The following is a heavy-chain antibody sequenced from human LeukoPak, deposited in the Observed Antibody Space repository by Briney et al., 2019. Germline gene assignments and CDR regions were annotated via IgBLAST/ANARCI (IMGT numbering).Heavy chain of an antibody. Sequence: ASVKVSCXASGYTFTSYYMHWVRQAPGQGLEWMAIINPSGGSTSYAQKFQGRVTMTRDTSTSTVYMELSSLRSEDTAGYYCARDGATNYYYMDVWGKGTTVTVSS. CDR2: INPSGGST. J-gene: IGHJ6*03. CDR3: ARDGATNYYYMDV. V-gene: IGHV1-46*03. CDR1: GYTFTSYY. D-gene: IGHD3-16*01.